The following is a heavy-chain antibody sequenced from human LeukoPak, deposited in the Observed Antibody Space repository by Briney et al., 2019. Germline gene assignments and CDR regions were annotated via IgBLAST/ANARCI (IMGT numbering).Heavy chain of an antibody. J-gene: IGHJ6*02. CDR2: IIPIFGTA. V-gene: IGHV1-69*13. Sequence: SVKVSCKASGGTFSSYAISWVRQAPGQGLEWMGGIIPIFGTANYAQKFQGRVTITADESTSTAYMELNSLRSEDTAVYYCASQTPGYFDWLLSIYYYYGMDVWGQGTTVTVSS. D-gene: IGHD3-9*01. CDR1: GGTFSSYA. CDR3: ASQTPGYFDWLLSIYYYYGMDV.